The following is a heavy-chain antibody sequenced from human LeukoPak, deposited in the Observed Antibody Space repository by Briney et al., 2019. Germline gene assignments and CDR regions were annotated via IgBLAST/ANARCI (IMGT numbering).Heavy chain of an antibody. Sequence: PGGSLRLSCAVSGFTFSKYWMSWVRQAPGKGLEWVANIKQDGSEKYYVDSVKGRFTVSRDNAKNSLYLQMNSLRAEDTAVYYCARVYRSSSGYCFDFWGQGTLVTVSS. D-gene: IGHD6-6*01. V-gene: IGHV3-7*01. CDR1: GFTFSKYW. J-gene: IGHJ4*02. CDR2: IKQDGSEK. CDR3: ARVYRSSSGYCFDF.